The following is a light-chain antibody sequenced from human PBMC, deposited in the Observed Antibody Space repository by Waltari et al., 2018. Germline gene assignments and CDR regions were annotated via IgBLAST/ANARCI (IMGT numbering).Light chain of an antibody. CDR3: CSYVGGTSWV. CDR2: EGN. Sequence: QSALTQPASVSGSPGQSISISCTGSSSDVGNFLRLSWYQQHPGKAPKVIIYEGNKRPSGLSDRFSGSKSGNTASLTISGLQPDDEADYYCCSYVGGTSWVFGGGTKLTVL. V-gene: IGLV2-23*01. CDR1: SSDVGNFLR. J-gene: IGLJ3*02.